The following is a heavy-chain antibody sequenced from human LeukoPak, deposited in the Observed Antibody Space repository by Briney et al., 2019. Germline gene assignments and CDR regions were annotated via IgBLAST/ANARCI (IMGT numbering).Heavy chain of an antibody. D-gene: IGHD1-20*01. V-gene: IGHV3-11*01. CDR3: ARRRYNWNAIDY. Sequence: GGSLRLSCAASGFTFSDYYMSWIRQAPGKGLEWVSYISSSGNIIYYADSVKGRFTIPRDNAKNSLYLQMNGLRAEDTGVYYCARRRYNWNAIDYWGQGTLVTVSS. J-gene: IGHJ4*02. CDR2: ISSSGNII. CDR1: GFTFSDYY.